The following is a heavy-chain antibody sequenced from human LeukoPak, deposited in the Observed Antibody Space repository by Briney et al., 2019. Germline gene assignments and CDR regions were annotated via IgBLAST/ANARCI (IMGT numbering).Heavy chain of an antibody. D-gene: IGHD5-18*01. V-gene: IGHV4-34*01. Sequence: SETLSLTCAVYGGSFSGYYWSWIRQPPGKGLEWIGEINHSGSTNYNPSLKSRVTISVDTSKNQFSLKLSSVTAADTAVYYCAREVDTGVDYWGQGTLVTVSS. CDR1: GGSFSGYY. CDR2: INHSGST. J-gene: IGHJ4*02. CDR3: AREVDTGVDY.